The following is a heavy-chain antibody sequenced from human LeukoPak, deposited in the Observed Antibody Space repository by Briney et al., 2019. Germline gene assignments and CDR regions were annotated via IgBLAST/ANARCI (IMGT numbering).Heavy chain of an antibody. CDR1: RFTFSSYV. D-gene: IGHD3-10*01. J-gene: IGHJ4*02. Sequence: GSLRLSCAASRFTFSSYVMSWVRQAPGKGLEWVSSISDSGTNTHYADSVEGRFTISRDNSKNMLYLQMNSLRAEDTAVYYCASGTYRLGDYWGLGTLVTVSS. V-gene: IGHV3-23*01. CDR2: ISDSGTNT. CDR3: ASGTYRLGDY.